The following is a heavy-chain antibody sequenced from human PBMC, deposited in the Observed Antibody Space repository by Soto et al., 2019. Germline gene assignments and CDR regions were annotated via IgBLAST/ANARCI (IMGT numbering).Heavy chain of an antibody. CDR3: ARGRYGDY. CDR1: GYDFTTYG. Sequence: QVHLVQSGAEVKKPGASVKVSCKGSGYDFTTYGITWVRQAPGQGLEWMAWISAHNGNTDYAQKLQGRVTVTRDTSPSTAYMELRSLRSDDTAVYYCARGRYGDYWGQGALVTVS. V-gene: IGHV1-18*01. CDR2: ISAHNGNT. J-gene: IGHJ4*02. D-gene: IGHD1-1*01.